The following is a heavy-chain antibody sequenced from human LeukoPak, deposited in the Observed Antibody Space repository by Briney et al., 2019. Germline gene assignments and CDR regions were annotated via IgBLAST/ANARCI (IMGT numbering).Heavy chain of an antibody. Sequence: PGGSLRLSCAASGFTVNYMTWVRQAPGKGLEWVSVIYNGGTTYYADSVKGRFTISRDNSENTLYLQMNSLRAEDTAVYYCARGTYEAFRSLDSWGQGTLVTVSS. D-gene: IGHD1-14*01. CDR3: ARGTYEAFRSLDS. CDR2: IYNGGTT. CDR1: GFTVNY. V-gene: IGHV3-66*01. J-gene: IGHJ4*02.